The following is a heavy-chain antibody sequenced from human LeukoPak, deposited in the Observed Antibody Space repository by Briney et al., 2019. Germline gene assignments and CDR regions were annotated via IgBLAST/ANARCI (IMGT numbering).Heavy chain of an antibody. CDR1: GFTFSNYW. CDR2: IKQDGGEV. CDR3: ARGGSRFCSSCYSDAFDI. D-gene: IGHD2-15*01. Sequence: PGGSLRLSCAASGFTFSNYWMNWVRQAPGKGLEWVANIKQDGGEVYYVGSVKGRFTISRDSAKSSLHLQMNSLRAEDTAVYYCARGGSRFCSSCYSDAFDIWGQGTMVTVSS. J-gene: IGHJ3*02. V-gene: IGHV3-7*01.